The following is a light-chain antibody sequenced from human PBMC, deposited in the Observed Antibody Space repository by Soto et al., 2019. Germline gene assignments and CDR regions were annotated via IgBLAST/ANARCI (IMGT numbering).Light chain of an antibody. V-gene: IGKV3-15*01. CDR1: ESLFGF. J-gene: IGKJ2*01. Sequence: EIVMTQSPATLSASPGESVSLSCRASESLFGFLAWYQQKPGQAPRLLIYGVSTKATGVPARLSGSGSAADFTRTISSVPSDDSAVYYCQPYRDWPFVFGQETKLE. CDR2: GVS. CDR3: QPYRDWPFV.